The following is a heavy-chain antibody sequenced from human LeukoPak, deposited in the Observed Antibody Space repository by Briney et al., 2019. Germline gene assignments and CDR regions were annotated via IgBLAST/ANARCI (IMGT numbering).Heavy chain of an antibody. CDR2: IYDSGST. CDR1: GGSISSGGYS. J-gene: IGHJ4*02. Sequence: PSQTLSLTCAVSGGSISSGGYSWSWIRQPPGKGLEWIGYIYDSGSTYYNPSLKSRVTMSVDRSKNQFSLKLSSVTAADPAVYYCARGNRYYDILTGYHSTYYFDYWGQGTLVTVSS. D-gene: IGHD3-9*01. CDR3: ARGNRYYDILTGYHSTYYFDY. V-gene: IGHV4-30-2*01.